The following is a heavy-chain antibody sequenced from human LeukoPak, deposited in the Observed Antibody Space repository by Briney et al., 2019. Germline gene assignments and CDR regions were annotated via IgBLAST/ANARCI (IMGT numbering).Heavy chain of an antibody. CDR3: ARRGYCSSTSCPDDY. CDR2: IIPIFGTA. Sequence: SVKVSCKASGCTFSIYAISWVRQAPGQGLEWMGGIIPIFGTANYAQKFQGRVTITADESTSTAYMELSSLRSEDAAVYYCARRGYCSSTSCPDDYWGQGTLVTVSS. J-gene: IGHJ4*02. CDR1: GCTFSIYA. V-gene: IGHV1-69*13. D-gene: IGHD2-2*01.